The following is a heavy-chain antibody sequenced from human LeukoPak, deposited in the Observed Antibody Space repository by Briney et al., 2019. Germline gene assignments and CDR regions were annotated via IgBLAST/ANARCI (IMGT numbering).Heavy chain of an antibody. Sequence: SETLSLTCAVYGGSFSGYYWSWIRQPPGKGLEWIGEINHSGSTNYNPSLKSRVTISVDTSKNQFSLKLSSVTAADTAVYYCARVAAAGTGKFRHYYMDVWGKGTTVTVSS. CDR2: INHSGST. CDR3: ARVAAAGTGKFRHYYMDV. CDR1: GGSFSGYY. V-gene: IGHV4-34*01. D-gene: IGHD6-13*01. J-gene: IGHJ6*03.